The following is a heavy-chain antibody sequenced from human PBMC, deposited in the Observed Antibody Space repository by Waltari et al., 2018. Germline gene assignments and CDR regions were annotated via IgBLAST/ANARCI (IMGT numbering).Heavy chain of an antibody. D-gene: IGHD5-12*01. CDR2: INPNSGGT. CDR1: GYTFTGYY. V-gene: IGHV1-2*02. CDR3: ASWTNIEATYYYYMDV. Sequence: QVQLVQSGAEVKKPGASVKVSCKASGYTFTGYYMHWVRQAPGPGLERMGWINPNSGGTNYAQTFQGRVTRTTEPSITTAYMGLGRLRSDATAVYYCASWTNIEATYYYYMDVGGKGTTVTVAS. J-gene: IGHJ6*03.